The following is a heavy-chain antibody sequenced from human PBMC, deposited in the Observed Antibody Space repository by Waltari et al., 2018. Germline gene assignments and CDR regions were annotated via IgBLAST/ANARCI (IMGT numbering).Heavy chain of an antibody. CDR2: IWHDGSQT. CDR3: AREGISGSGEYYGMDV. D-gene: IGHD1-26*01. V-gene: IGHV3-33*01. Sequence: QVHLLESGGGVVQPGTSLRLSCTVSGFAFFKHGMHWVRQAPGKGLGWGAVIWHDGSQTYYGDSVKGRFTISRENSKNMVYLQVDSLEVEDTAVYYCAREGISGSGEYYGMDVWGQGTTVTVS. CDR1: GFAFFKHG. J-gene: IGHJ6*02.